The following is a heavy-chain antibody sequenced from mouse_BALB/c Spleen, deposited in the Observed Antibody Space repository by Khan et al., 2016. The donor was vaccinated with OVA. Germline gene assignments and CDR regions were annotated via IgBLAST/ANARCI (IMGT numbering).Heavy chain of an antibody. Sequence: VQLKESGPGLVQPSQSLSITCTVSGFSLTSYGVHWVRQSPGKGLEWLGVIWSGGSTDYNAAFISRLSISKDNSKSQVFFKLNNLQANDTAIYYCARNYEYDEGLSYWGQGTLVTVSA. J-gene: IGHJ3*01. CDR2: IWSGGST. CDR1: GFSLTSYG. CDR3: ARNYEYDEGLSY. D-gene: IGHD2-4*01. V-gene: IGHV2-2*02.